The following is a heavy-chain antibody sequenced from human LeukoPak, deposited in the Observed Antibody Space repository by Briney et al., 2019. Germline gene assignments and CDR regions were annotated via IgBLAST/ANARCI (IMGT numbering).Heavy chain of an antibody. J-gene: IGHJ4*02. CDR2: IYYSGNS. V-gene: IGHV4-59*01. D-gene: IGHD3-10*01. CDR1: GGSISSYY. CDR3: ASGTYGSDY. Sequence: PSETRSLTCPVSGGSISSYYWTWIRQPPGKGLEWIGYIYYSGNSNFNPSLKSRVTMSADTSKNQFSLKLTSVTAADTAVYYCASGTYGSDYWGQGTLVTVSS.